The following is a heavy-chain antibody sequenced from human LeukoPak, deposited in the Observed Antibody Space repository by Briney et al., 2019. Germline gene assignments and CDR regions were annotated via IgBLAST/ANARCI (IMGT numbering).Heavy chain of an antibody. CDR1: GFTFSSYG. D-gene: IGHD3-10*01. Sequence: GGSLRLSCAASGFTFSSYGMSWVRQAPGKGLEWVSGISGSGGNTYYADSVKGRFTISRDNSKNTLYLQMNSLRAEDTAVYYCARGGELWFGELFVYWGQGTLVTVSS. CDR3: ARGGELWFGELFVY. CDR2: ISGSGGNT. V-gene: IGHV3-23*01. J-gene: IGHJ4*02.